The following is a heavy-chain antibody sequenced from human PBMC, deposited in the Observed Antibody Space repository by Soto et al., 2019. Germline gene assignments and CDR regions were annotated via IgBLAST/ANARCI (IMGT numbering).Heavy chain of an antibody. Sequence: SETLSLTCAVYGGSFSGYYWSWIRQPPGKGLEWIGEINHSGSTNYNPSLKSRVTISVDTSKNQFSLKLSSVTAADTAVYYCARGRGIAAAGTGYHYYYGMDVWGQGTTVTVSS. J-gene: IGHJ6*02. V-gene: IGHV4-34*01. CDR3: ARGRGIAAAGTGYHYYYGMDV. D-gene: IGHD6-13*01. CDR2: INHSGST. CDR1: GGSFSGYY.